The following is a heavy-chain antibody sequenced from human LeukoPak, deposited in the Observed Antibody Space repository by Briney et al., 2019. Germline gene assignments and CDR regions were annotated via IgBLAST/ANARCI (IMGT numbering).Heavy chain of an antibody. CDR3: VKDLSYESSGSVLEY. Sequence: PGGSLRLSCVASGFTFEDYTMPWVRQAPGKTLEWVSLVNWHGTAYYTDSVKGRFTISRDNSKNSLFLQMENLRSEDTAFYYCVKDLSYESSGSVLEYWGQGTLVTVSS. CDR1: GFTFEDYT. J-gene: IGHJ4*02. V-gene: IGHV3-43*01. D-gene: IGHD3-22*01. CDR2: VNWHGTA.